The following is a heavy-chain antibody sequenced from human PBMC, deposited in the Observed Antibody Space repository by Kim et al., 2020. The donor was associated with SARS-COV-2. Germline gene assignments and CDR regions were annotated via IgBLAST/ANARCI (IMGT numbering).Heavy chain of an antibody. D-gene: IGHD2-15*01. J-gene: IGHJ4*02. V-gene: IGHV3-33*01. Sequence: AEPVKSRFTISRDNSKNTVSLQMNSLRAEDTAVYYCVRSCGGTTFSFFNYWGQGTLVTVSS. CDR3: VRSCGGTTFSFFNY.